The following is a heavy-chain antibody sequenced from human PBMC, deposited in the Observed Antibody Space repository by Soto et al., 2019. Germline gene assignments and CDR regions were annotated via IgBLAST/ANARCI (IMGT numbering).Heavy chain of an antibody. Sequence: SETLSLTCAVYGGSFSGYYWSWIRQPPGKGLEWIGEINHSGSTNYNPSLKSRVTISVDTSKNQFSLKLSSVTAADTAVYYCARVATYYYGSGSPRIRFDPWGQGTLVTVSS. D-gene: IGHD3-10*01. J-gene: IGHJ5*02. CDR3: ARVATYYYGSGSPRIRFDP. V-gene: IGHV4-34*01. CDR2: INHSGST. CDR1: GGSFSGYY.